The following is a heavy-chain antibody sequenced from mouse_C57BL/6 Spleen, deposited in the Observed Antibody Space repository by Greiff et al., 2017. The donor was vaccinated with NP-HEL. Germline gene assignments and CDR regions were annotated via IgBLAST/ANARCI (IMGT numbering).Heavy chain of an antibody. CDR1: GYTFTDYY. CDR2: INPNNGGT. CDR3: ARWDWSFDY. J-gene: IGHJ2*01. D-gene: IGHD4-1*01. Sequence: EVKLQQSGPELVKPGASVKISCKASGYTFTDYYMNWVKQSHGKSLEWIGDINPNNGGTSYNQKFKGKATLTVDKSSSTAYMELRSLTSEDSAVYYCARWDWSFDYWGQGTTLTVSS. V-gene: IGHV1-26*01.